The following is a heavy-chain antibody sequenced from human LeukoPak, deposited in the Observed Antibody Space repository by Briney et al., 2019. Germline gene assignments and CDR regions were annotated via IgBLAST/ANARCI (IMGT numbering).Heavy chain of an antibody. D-gene: IGHD3-10*01. CDR1: GFTVSSNY. Sequence: QPGGSLRLSCAASGFTVSSNYMSWVREAPGKGLEWVSVIYSGGSTYYADSVKGRFTISRDNSKNTLYLQMNSLRAEDTAVYYCASGSGSYYKWDAAFDIWGQGTMVTVSS. CDR3: ASGSGSYYKWDAAFDI. CDR2: IYSGGST. V-gene: IGHV3-66*01. J-gene: IGHJ3*02.